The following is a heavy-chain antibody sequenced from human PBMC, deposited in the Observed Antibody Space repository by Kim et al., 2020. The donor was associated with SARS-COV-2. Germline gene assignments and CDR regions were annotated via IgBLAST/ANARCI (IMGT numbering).Heavy chain of an antibody. D-gene: IGHD2-2*01. J-gene: IGHJ4*02. CDR1: GFTFSNYW. CDR2: IKEDGSDK. CDR3: ARPDRGYASSSSC. Sequence: GGSLRHSCAASGFTFSNYWMSWVRQSPGKGLEWVANIKEDGSDKYYVDSVKGRFTISRDNAKNSLYLQMNSLRAEDTAFYYCARPDRGYASSSSCWGQGTLVTVSS. V-gene: IGHV3-7*01.